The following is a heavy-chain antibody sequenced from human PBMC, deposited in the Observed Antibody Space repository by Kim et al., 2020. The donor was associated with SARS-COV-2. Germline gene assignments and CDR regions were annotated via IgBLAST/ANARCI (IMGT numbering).Heavy chain of an antibody. CDR2: IIPIFGTA. CDR1: GGTFSSYA. Sequence: SVKVSCKASGGTFSSYAISWVRQAPGQGLEWMGGIIPIFGTANYAQKFQGRVTITADESTSTAYMELSSLRSEDTAVYYCARDLVLAARHDAFDIWGQGTMVTVSS. D-gene: IGHD6-6*01. V-gene: IGHV1-69*13. J-gene: IGHJ3*02. CDR3: ARDLVLAARHDAFDI.